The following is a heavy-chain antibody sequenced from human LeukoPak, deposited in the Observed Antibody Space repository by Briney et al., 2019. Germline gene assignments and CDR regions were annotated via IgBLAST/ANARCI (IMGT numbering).Heavy chain of an antibody. D-gene: IGHD3-10*01. CDR3: ARGALPLVKNAFDI. CDR2: ISAYNGNT. Sequence: ASVKVSCKASGYTLTSYGISWVRQAPGQGLEWMGWISAYNGNTNYAQKLQGRVTMTTDTSTSTAYMELRSLRSDDTAVYYCARGALPLVKNAFDIWGQGTMVTVSS. CDR1: GYTLTSYG. J-gene: IGHJ3*02. V-gene: IGHV1-18*01.